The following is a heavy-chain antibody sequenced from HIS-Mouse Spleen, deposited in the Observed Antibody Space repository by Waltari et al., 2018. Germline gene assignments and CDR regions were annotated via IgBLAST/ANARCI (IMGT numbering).Heavy chain of an antibody. CDR2: INPNSGGT. J-gene: IGHJ2*01. CDR3: ARDRSPHDYSNYWYFDL. CDR1: GSTFTGYY. Sequence: QVQLVQSGAEVKKPGASVKVSCKASGSTFTGYYMHWVRQAHGQGLEWMGWINPNSGGTNYAQKFQGRVTMTRDTSISTAYMELSRLRSDDTAVYYCARDRSPHDYSNYWYFDLWGRGTLVTVSS. D-gene: IGHD4-4*01. V-gene: IGHV1-2*02.